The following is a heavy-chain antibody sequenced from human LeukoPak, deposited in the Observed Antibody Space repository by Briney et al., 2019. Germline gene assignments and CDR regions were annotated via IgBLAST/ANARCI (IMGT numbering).Heavy chain of an antibody. V-gene: IGHV3-30*18. D-gene: IGHD6-25*01. CDR1: GFTFSSYG. J-gene: IGHJ4*02. Sequence: GGSLRLSCAASGFTFSSYGMHWVRQAPGKGLEWVAVISCDGSNKYYADSVKGRFTISRDNSKNTLYLQMNSLRAEDTAVYYCAKDRSSGDFDYWGQGTLVTVSS. CDR2: ISCDGSNK. CDR3: AKDRSSGDFDY.